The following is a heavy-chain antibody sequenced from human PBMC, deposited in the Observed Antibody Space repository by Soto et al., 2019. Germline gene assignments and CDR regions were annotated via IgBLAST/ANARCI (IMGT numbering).Heavy chain of an antibody. CDR1: GFTFSSYG. D-gene: IGHD1-26*01. J-gene: IGHJ6*02. CDR2: ISYDGSNK. Sequence: QVQLVESGGGVVQPGRSLRLSCAASGFTFSSYGMHWVRQAPGKGLEWVAVISYDGSNKYYADSVKGRFTISRDNSKNTLYLQMNSLRAEDTAVYYCARDSIVGATNHVLYYYYGMDVWGQGTTVTVSS. V-gene: IGHV3-30*03. CDR3: ARDSIVGATNHVLYYYYGMDV.